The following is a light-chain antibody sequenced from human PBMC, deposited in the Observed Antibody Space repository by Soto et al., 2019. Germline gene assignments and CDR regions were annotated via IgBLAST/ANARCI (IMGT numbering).Light chain of an antibody. J-gene: IGKJ5*01. CDR1: QSVRSN. Sequence: IVLTQSPATLSVSPGERATLSCRASQSVRSNFLAWYQQKPGQAPRLLIYGASSRATGIPDRFSGSGSGTDFTLTVSSLQSEDFAVYYCQQYIKWPITFGQGTRLENK. CDR2: GAS. CDR3: QQYIKWPIT. V-gene: IGKV3D-15*01.